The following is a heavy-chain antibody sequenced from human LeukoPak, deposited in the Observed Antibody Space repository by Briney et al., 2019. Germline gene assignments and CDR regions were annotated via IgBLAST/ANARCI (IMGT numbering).Heavy chain of an antibody. CDR1: GYTFTSYG. CDR3: ARGSLYVFGSGYQYYFDY. CDR2: ISAYNGNT. D-gene: IGHD3-3*01. V-gene: IGHV1-18*01. Sequence: GASVKVSCKASGYTFTSYGISWVRQAPGQGLEWMGWISAYNGNTNYAQKLQGRVTMTTDTSTSTAYMELRSLRSDDTAVYYCARGSLYVFGSGYQYYFDYWGQGTLVTVSA. J-gene: IGHJ4*02.